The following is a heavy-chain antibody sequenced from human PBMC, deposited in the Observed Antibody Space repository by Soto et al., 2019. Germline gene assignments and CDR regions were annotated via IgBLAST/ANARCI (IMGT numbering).Heavy chain of an antibody. Sequence: GESLRLSCAASGFTFSSSWMTWVRQAPGKGLEWVSNIKQDGSEKYYVDSVRGRFTISRDNAKKSLYLQMDSLRDEDTAIYYCARDSANYYFDYSGQGVLVTVSS. CDR1: GFTFSSSW. J-gene: IGHJ4*02. V-gene: IGHV3-7*05. CDR3: ARDSANYYFDY. D-gene: IGHD1-1*01. CDR2: IKQDGSEK.